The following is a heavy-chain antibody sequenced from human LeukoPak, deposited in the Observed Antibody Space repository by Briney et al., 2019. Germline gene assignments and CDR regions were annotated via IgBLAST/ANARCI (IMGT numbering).Heavy chain of an antibody. Sequence: GESLRISCKGSGCTFTTYWIGWVRQMPGKGLEWMAIIYPGDSDTRYSPSFQGQVTISADKSMSTAYLQWSSLKASDTAMYYCARLAYHYGSGSHNYFDSWGQGTLVTVSS. J-gene: IGHJ4*02. D-gene: IGHD3-10*01. CDR3: ARLAYHYGSGSHNYFDS. V-gene: IGHV5-51*01. CDR2: IYPGDSDT. CDR1: GCTFTTYW.